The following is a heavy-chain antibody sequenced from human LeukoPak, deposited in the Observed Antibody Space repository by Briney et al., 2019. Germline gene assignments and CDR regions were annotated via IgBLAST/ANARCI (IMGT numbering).Heavy chain of an antibody. Sequence: GGSLRLSCAASGFMFSSYWMSWVRQAPGKGLEWVSAISGSGGSTYYADSVKGRFTISRDNSKNTLYLQMNSLRAEDTAVYYCAKVGGHDYSNYDYYYYMDVWGKGTTVTVSS. D-gene: IGHD4-11*01. CDR2: ISGSGGST. V-gene: IGHV3-23*01. CDR3: AKVGGHDYSNYDYYYYMDV. CDR1: GFMFSSYW. J-gene: IGHJ6*03.